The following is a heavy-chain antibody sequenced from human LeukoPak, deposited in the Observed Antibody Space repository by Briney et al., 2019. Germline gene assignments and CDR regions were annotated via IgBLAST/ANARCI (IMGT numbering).Heavy chain of an antibody. CDR3: ARDVAGASSWYEYYYYGMDV. CDR1: GFTFSDYY. V-gene: IGHV3-11*04. Sequence: GGSLRLSCAASGFTFSDYYMSWIRQAPGKGLEWVSYISSSGSTIYYADSVKGRFTISRDNAKNSLYLQMNSLRAEDTAVYYCARDVAGASSWYEYYYYGMDVWGQGTTVTVSS. CDR2: ISSSGSTI. D-gene: IGHD6-13*01. J-gene: IGHJ6*02.